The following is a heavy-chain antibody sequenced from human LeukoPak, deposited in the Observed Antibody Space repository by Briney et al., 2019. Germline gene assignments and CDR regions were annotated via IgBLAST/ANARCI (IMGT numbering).Heavy chain of an antibody. CDR1: GGSFSNDY. CDR3: AKGRHGEGLDV. Sequence: SETLSLTCSVSGGSFSNDYWSWIRQPAGKGLEGIGRIYGRGEINYNPSLKSRGTLSMDTSANHFSLKLSSATAADTAVYYCAKGRHGEGLDVWGQGTTVT. D-gene: IGHD2-15*01. CDR2: IYGRGEI. V-gene: IGHV4-4*07. J-gene: IGHJ6*02.